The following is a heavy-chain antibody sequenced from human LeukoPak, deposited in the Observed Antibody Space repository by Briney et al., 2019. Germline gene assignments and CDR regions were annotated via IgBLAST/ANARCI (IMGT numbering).Heavy chain of an antibody. V-gene: IGHV1-2*02. D-gene: IGHD3-3*01. CDR2: INPNSGGT. CDR3: ARVHRDFWSGYQLQH. Sequence: GASVKVSCKASGHTFTGYYMHWVRQAPGQGLEWMGWINPNSGGTNYAQKFQGRVTMTRDTSISTAYMELSRLRSDDTAVYYCARVHRDFWSGYQLQHWGQGTLVTVSS. J-gene: IGHJ1*01. CDR1: GHTFTGYY.